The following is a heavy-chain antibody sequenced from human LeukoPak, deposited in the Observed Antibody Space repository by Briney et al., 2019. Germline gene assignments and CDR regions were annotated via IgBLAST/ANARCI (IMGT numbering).Heavy chain of an antibody. D-gene: IGHD6-19*01. V-gene: IGHV4-39*01. Sequence: SETLSLTCTVSGGSISSDSYYWAWIRQPPGKGLEWIASIYYGGSTYYNPSLKSRVTIPVDTSRNQFSLKLSSVTAADTAVYYCASLAVAGLSEGYWGQGTLVIVSS. CDR2: IYYGGST. J-gene: IGHJ4*02. CDR3: ASLAVAGLSEGY. CDR1: GGSISSDSYY.